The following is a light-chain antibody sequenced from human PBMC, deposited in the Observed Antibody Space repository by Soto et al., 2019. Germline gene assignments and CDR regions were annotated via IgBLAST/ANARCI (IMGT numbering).Light chain of an antibody. J-gene: IGLJ2*01. CDR1: SSSIGSNT. CDR2: SNN. CDR3: AAWDDSLNAL. V-gene: IGLV1-44*01. Sequence: QSVLTQPPSASGTPGQRVTISCSGSSSSIGSNTVNWYQQLPGTAPKLLIYSNNQRPSGVPDRFSGSKSGTSASLAISGLQSEDEADYYCAAWDDSLNALFGGGTKVTVL.